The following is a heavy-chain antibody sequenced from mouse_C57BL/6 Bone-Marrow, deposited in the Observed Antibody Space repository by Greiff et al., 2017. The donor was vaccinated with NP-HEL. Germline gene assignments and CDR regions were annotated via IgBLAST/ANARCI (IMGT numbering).Heavy chain of an antibody. D-gene: IGHD1-1*01. J-gene: IGHJ4*01. V-gene: IGHV1-19*01. CDR1: GYTFTDYY. CDR3: ARGGYGSSYENYAMDY. CDR2: INPYNGGT. Sequence: EVQLQQSGPVLVKPGASVKMSCKASGYTFTDYYMNWVKQSHGKSLEWIGVINPYNGGTSYNQKFKGKATLTVDKSSSTAYMELNSLTSEDSAVYYCARGGYGSSYENYAMDYWGQGTSVTVSS.